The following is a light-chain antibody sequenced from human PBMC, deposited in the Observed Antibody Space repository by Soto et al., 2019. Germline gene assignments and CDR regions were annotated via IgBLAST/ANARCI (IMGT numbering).Light chain of an antibody. CDR2: VAS. V-gene: IGKV3-20*01. CDR1: QSVSGSY. CDR3: QQYGSSPWT. J-gene: IGKJ1*01. Sequence: EIVLTQSPGTLSLSPGERATLSCRASQSVSGSYLAWYQQQPGQAPRLLIYVASSRATGIPDRFSGGGSGTDFTLTISRLEPEDFAVYYCQQYGSSPWTFDQGTKVEIK.